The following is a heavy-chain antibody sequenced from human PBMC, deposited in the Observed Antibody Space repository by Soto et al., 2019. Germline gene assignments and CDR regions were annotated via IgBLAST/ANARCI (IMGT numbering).Heavy chain of an antibody. V-gene: IGHV4-59*08. CDR2: IFDSGNA. Sequence: PSETLSLTCTVSGGSINSYCWSWIRQPPGKGLEWIAYIFDSGNANYNPSLKSRVTISVDTSKNQFSLKLTSVTAADTAVYYCARHRRTTVAKFYIDNWDQGALVTVS. J-gene: IGHJ4*02. D-gene: IGHD4-4*01. CDR3: ARHRRTTVAKFYIDN. CDR1: GGSINSYC.